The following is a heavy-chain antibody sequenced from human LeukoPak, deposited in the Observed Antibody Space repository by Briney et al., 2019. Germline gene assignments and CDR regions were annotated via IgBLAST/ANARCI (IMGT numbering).Heavy chain of an antibody. CDR1: GFTLSDHY. J-gene: IGHJ6*02. CDR2: SRNKAHSYST. V-gene: IGHV3-72*01. D-gene: IGHD2-15*01. Sequence: HPGGSLRLSCVASGFTLSDHYMDWVRQAPGKGLEWVGRSRNKAHSYSTEYAASVKGRFTISRDESQKSLHLQMNSLKSEDTAVYYSVRGYHGLDVWGQGATVTVSS. CDR3: VRGYHGLDV.